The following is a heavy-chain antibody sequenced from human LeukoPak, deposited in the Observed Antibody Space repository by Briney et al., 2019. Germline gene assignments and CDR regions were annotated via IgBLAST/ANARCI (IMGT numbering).Heavy chain of an antibody. CDR3: ANYGSVSYFAY. CDR1: GFTFSNYG. CDR2: ISYDGSNK. D-gene: IGHD3-10*01. J-gene: IGHJ4*02. V-gene: IGHV3-30*18. Sequence: GRSLRLSCAASGFTFSNYGMHWVRRAPGKGLEWVALISYDGSNKYYADSVKGRFTISRDNSKNTLYLQMISLRAEDTAVYYCANYGSVSYFAYWGQGTLVTVSS.